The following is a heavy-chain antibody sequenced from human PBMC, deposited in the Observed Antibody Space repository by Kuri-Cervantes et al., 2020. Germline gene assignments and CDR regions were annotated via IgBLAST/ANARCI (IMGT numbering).Heavy chain of an antibody. CDR3: ARVAVTTDFDY. J-gene: IGHJ4*02. CDR1: GFTVNGYH. CDR2: ISVRNNAI. Sequence: GESLKISCAASGFTVNGYHMNWVRQAPGKGLGWVAYISVRNNAIYYTDSVKGRFTISRDNAKDSLFLQMNSLRAEDTAVYYCARVAVTTDFDYWGQGTLVTVSS. D-gene: IGHD4-17*01. V-gene: IGHV3-48*01.